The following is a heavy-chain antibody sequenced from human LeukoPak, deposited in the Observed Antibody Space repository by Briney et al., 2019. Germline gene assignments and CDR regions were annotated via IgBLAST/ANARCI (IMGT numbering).Heavy chain of an antibody. D-gene: IGHD4-17*01. CDR1: GFTFSSYS. J-gene: IGHJ3*02. CDR3: ASARTTVSTGDAFGI. V-gene: IGHV3-21*01. Sequence: GGSLRLSCAASGFTFSSYSMNWVRQAPGKGLEWVSSISSSSSYIYYADSVKGRFTISRDNAKNSLYLQMNSLRAEDTAVYYCASARTTVSTGDAFGIWGQGTMVTVSS. CDR2: ISSSSSYI.